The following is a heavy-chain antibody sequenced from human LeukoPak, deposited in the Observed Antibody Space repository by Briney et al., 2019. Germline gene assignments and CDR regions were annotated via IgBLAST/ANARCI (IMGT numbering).Heavy chain of an antibody. Sequence: GGSLRLSCAASGFTFNRYNMNWVRRAPGKGLEWVSSISTSSSYIYYADSVRGRFTISRDNAKNSLYLQMNSLRAEDTAVYYCGRVKEASAFDIWGQGTMVTVSS. CDR3: GRVKEASAFDI. D-gene: IGHD5-12*01. J-gene: IGHJ3*02. V-gene: IGHV3-21*01. CDR2: ISTSSSYI. CDR1: GFTFNRYN.